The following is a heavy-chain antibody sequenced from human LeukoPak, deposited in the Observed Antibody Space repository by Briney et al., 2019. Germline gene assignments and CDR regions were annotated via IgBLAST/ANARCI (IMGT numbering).Heavy chain of an antibody. CDR3: ARGCYYDSSGYPAAFDI. CDR2: IIPILGIA. CDR1: GGTFSSYA. Sequence: SVKVSCKASGGTFSSYAISWVRQAPGQGLEWMGRIIPILGIANYAQKFQGRVTITADKSTSTAYMELSSLRSEDTAVYYCARGCYYDSSGYPAAFDIWGKGTTVTVSS. D-gene: IGHD3-22*01. J-gene: IGHJ6*04. V-gene: IGHV1-69*04.